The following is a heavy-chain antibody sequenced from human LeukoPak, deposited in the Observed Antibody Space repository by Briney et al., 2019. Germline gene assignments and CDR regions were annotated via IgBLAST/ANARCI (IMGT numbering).Heavy chain of an antibody. CDR1: GYTFSGTGWY. J-gene: IGHJ4*02. CDR2: IYPNNGAT. CDR3: ARDGPAQMVDFDY. D-gene: IGHD3-10*01. Sequence: ASVTVSCKASGYTFSGTGWYLYWLRQAPGQGLECMGWIYPNNGATAYAQKFQGRVAMTRDTSITTAYMELSGLRPDDTAVYYCARDGPAQMVDFDYWGQGTLVTVSS. V-gene: IGHV1-2*02.